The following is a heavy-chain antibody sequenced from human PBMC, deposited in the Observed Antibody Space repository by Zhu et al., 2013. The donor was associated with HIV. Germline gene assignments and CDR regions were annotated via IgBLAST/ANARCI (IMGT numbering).Heavy chain of an antibody. D-gene: IGHD3-22*01. Sequence: QVQLVQSRAEVKKPGASVKVSCKASGYXFTSYGISWVRQAPGQGLEWLGWISAYKGNTNYAQNLQGGVTMTTDTSTSTAYMELRSLRSDDTALYYCARTDYYESSGYYDYWGQGTLVTVSS. J-gene: IGHJ4*02. CDR3: ARTDYYESSGYYDY. CDR1: GYXFTSYG. V-gene: IGHV1-18*01. CDR2: ISAYKGNT.